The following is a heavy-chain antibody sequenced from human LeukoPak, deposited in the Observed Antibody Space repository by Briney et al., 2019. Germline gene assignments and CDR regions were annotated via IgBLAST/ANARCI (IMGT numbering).Heavy chain of an antibody. V-gene: IGHV3-74*01. CDR1: GFPFRGHW. Sequence: GGSLRLSCAASGFPFRGHWMPWVRQVPGKGLVWVSHISTDGTTTNYADSVKGRFTISRDNAKDTSYLQLNSLRAEDTAIYYCARSLGYSSGGWGQGTLVTVSS. CDR3: ARSLGYSSGG. D-gene: IGHD2-15*01. CDR2: ISTDGTTT. J-gene: IGHJ4*02.